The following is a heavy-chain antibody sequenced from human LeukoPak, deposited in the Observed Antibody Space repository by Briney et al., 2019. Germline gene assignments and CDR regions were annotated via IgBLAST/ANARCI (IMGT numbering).Heavy chain of an antibody. Sequence: PGGSLRLSCAASGFTFSSYGMHWVRQAPGKGLEWVAFIRYDGSNKYYADSVKGRFTISRDNSKNTLYLQMNSLRAEDTAVYYCASFGVVVPAAMGYWGQGTLVTVSS. CDR2: IRYDGSNK. CDR3: ASFGVVVPAAMGY. J-gene: IGHJ4*02. CDR1: GFTFSSYG. D-gene: IGHD2-2*01. V-gene: IGHV3-30*02.